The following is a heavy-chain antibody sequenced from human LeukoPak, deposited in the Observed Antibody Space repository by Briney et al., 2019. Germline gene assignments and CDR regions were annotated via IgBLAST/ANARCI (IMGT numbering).Heavy chain of an antibody. V-gene: IGHV3-15*05. CDR2: IKSKTDGGTT. D-gene: IGHD2/OR15-2a*01. J-gene: IGHJ3*02. Sequence: KPGGSLRLSCAASGFTVRNGWMSWVRQAPGKGLEWVGRIKSKTDGGTTDYAAPVKGRFTISRDDSKNTLYLQMNSLKTEDTAVYYCTTYNSRDAFDIRGQGTMVTVSP. CDR3: TTYNSRDAFDI. CDR1: GFTVRNGW.